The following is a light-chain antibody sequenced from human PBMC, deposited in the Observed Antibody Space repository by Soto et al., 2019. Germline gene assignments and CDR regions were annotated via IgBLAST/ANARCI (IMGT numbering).Light chain of an antibody. Sequence: DIQMTQSPSSLSASVGDRVTITCRASQSISTYLNWYQQKPGKAPKLLIYAASSLQSGVPSRFSASGSGTDFTLTISSLQPEDFATYYCQQSYITPPLTFGGGTKVDSK. CDR1: QSISTY. J-gene: IGKJ4*01. CDR3: QQSYITPPLT. V-gene: IGKV1-39*01. CDR2: AAS.